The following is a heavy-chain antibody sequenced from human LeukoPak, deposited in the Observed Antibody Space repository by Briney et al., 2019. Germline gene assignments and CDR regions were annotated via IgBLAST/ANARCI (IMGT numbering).Heavy chain of an antibody. CDR3: ARLIVPYYFDS. D-gene: IGHD2-15*01. CDR2: IYYSLST. J-gene: IGHJ4*02. V-gene: IGHV4-39*01. CDR1: GDSISSSRYY. Sequence: SETLSLTCTVSGDSISSSRYYWGWIRQPPGKGLEWIGSIYYSLSTYYNPSLKSRVTISVDTSKNQFSLKLSSVTAADTAVYSCARLIVPYYFDSWGQGTLVTVSS.